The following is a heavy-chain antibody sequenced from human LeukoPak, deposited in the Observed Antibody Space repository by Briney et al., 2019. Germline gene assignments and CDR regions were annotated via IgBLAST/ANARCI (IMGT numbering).Heavy chain of an antibody. Sequence: GGSLRLSCAASGFTFSSYYMHWVRQAPGKGLEWVSSISSSSNYIYYADSVKGRFTISRDNAKNSLYLQMNSLRAEDTAVYYCARGRPLLNWFDPWGQGTLVTVSS. J-gene: IGHJ5*02. CDR1: GFTFSSYY. CDR3: ARGRPLLNWFDP. CDR2: ISSSSNYI. D-gene: IGHD2-15*01. V-gene: IGHV3-21*01.